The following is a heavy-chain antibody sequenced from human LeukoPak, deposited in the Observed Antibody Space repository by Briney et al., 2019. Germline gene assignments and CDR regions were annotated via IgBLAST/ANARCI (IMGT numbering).Heavy chain of an antibody. Sequence: GASVKVSCKASGYTFTGYYMHWVRQAPGQGLEWMGWINPNSGGTNYAQKFQGRVTMTRDTSISTAYMELSRLRSDDTAVYYCARGVGGQQLVHDPHAFDIWGQGTMVTVSS. D-gene: IGHD6-13*01. CDR1: GYTFTGYY. CDR3: ARGVGGQQLVHDPHAFDI. CDR2: INPNSGGT. V-gene: IGHV1-2*02. J-gene: IGHJ3*02.